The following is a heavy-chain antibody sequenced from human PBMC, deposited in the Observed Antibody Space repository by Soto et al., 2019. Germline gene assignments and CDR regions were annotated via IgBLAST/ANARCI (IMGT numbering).Heavy chain of an antibody. D-gene: IGHD3-16*01. V-gene: IGHV3-33*01. CDR1: GFTFSSYV. CDR3: ARDGDVNTGFGNDY. CDR2: IWHDGGNK. Sequence: SRRLYCAASGFTFSSYVMHWVRQAPCKWLEWVAFIWHDGGNKFYAESVKGRLTISRDNSKNTLYLQMTSLSAEDTAMYYCARDGDVNTGFGNDYWGQGTMVPVYS. J-gene: IGHJ4*02.